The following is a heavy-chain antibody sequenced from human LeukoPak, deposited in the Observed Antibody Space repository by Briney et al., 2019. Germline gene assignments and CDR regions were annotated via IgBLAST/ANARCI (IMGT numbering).Heavy chain of an antibody. CDR3: AISYGSGSYNGQVDY. CDR1: GYTFIDYY. CDR2: INTSGGSI. Sequence: GASVKVSCKASGYTFIDYYMHWVRQAPGQGLEWMGIINTSGGSITYAQKFQGRVTMTRDTSTSTVYMELSSLRSEDTAVYYCAISYGSGSYNGQVDYWGQGTLVTVSS. J-gene: IGHJ4*02. V-gene: IGHV1-46*01. D-gene: IGHD3-10*01.